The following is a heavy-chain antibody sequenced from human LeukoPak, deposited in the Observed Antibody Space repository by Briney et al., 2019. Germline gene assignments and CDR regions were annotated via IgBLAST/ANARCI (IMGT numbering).Heavy chain of an antibody. CDR3: ARDHGDYGGHFDY. Sequence: GGSLRLSCAASGFTFSDYYMSWIRQAPGKGPEWLSYISSSGSTIKYTDSVKGRFTISRDNAKNSLYLQMDSLRAEDTAVYYCARDHGDYGGHFDYWGQGTLVTVSS. V-gene: IGHV3-11*01. CDR2: ISSSGSTI. CDR1: GFTFSDYY. J-gene: IGHJ4*02. D-gene: IGHD4-17*01.